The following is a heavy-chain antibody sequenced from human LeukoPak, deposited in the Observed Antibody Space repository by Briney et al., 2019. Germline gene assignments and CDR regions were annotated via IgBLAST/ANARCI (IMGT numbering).Heavy chain of an antibody. V-gene: IGHV3-23*01. CDR2: TTGSSGDT. D-gene: IGHD3-10*01. Sequence: HPGGSLRLSCAASGLTFSDYALSWVRQTPGKGLEWVAATTGSSGDTYHADSVKGRFTISRDNSKNTLYLQMNSLRAEDTAVYYCARDRSPGNFDYWGQGTLVTVSS. CDR3: ARDRSPGNFDY. CDR1: GLTFSDYA. J-gene: IGHJ4*02.